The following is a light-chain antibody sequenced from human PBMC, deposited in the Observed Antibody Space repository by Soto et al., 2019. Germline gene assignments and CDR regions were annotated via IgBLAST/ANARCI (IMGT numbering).Light chain of an antibody. CDR3: AAWDDSLDGGV. V-gene: IGLV1-44*01. CDR2: RNN. Sequence: QSVLTQPPSASGTPGQRVTISCSGSSSNIGSNSVNWYRQLPGTTPKLLIYRNNQRPSGVPDRFSGSKSGTSASLAISGLQSADEADYYCAAWDDSLDGGVFGGGTKLTVL. J-gene: IGLJ3*02. CDR1: SSNIGSNS.